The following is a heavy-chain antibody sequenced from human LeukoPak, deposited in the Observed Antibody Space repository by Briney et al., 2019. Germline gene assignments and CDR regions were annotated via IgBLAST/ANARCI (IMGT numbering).Heavy chain of an antibody. CDR3: ARDCSGASCYDY. D-gene: IGHD2-15*01. Sequence: SETLSLTCTVSGGSISSDYWSWIRQPPGKGLEWIGYISYSGSTNYNPSLKSRVTISLDTPRNQFSLKLSSVTAADTAVYYCARDCSGASCYDYWGQGTLVTVSS. J-gene: IGHJ4*02. CDR2: ISYSGST. CDR1: GGSISSDY. V-gene: IGHV4-59*01.